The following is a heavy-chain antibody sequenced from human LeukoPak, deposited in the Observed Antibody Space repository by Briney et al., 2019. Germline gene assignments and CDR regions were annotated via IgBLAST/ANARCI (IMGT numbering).Heavy chain of an antibody. CDR1: GYTFSSYG. D-gene: IGHD3-10*01. CDR3: ARVLPLWFGESNYYYGMDV. CDR2: ISGYNGNK. Sequence: ASVKVSCKASGYTFSSYGISWVRRAPGQGLEWMGWISGYNGNKNYAQKVQDRVTMTTDTATSTAYMELRSLRSDDTGVYYCARVLPLWFGESNYYYGMDVWGQGTTVTVSS. J-gene: IGHJ6*02. V-gene: IGHV1-18*01.